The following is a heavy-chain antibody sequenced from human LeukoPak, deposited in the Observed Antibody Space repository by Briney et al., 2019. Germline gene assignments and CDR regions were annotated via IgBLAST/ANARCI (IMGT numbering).Heavy chain of an antibody. D-gene: IGHD2-2*01. CDR1: DYTFTSYG. CDR2: ISAYNGNT. CDR3: AREGYCNNTICHKPFDY. J-gene: IGHJ4*02. V-gene: IGHV1-18*01. Sequence: ASVKVSCKGSDYTFTSYGISWVRQAPGQGLEWMGWISAYNGNTNYAQKLQGRVTMSTDTSTSTAYMELRSLRSDDTAVYYCAREGYCNNTICHKPFDYWGQGTLVTVSS.